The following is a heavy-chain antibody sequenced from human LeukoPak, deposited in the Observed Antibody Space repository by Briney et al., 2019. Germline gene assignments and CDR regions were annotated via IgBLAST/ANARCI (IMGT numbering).Heavy chain of an antibody. J-gene: IGHJ4*02. CDR2: ISYDGSNK. V-gene: IGHV3-30*18. CDR1: GFTFSSYG. D-gene: IGHD4-23*01. Sequence: GGSLRLSCAASGFTFSSYGMHWVRQAPGKGLEWVAVISYDGSNKYYADSVKGRFTISRDNSKNTLYLQMNSLRAEDTAVYYCAKDRALGPNSYYFDYWGQGTLVTVSS. CDR3: AKDRALGPNSYYFDY.